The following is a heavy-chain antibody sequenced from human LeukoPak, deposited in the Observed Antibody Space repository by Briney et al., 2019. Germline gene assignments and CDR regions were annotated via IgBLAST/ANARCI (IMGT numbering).Heavy chain of an antibody. CDR2: ISSSSSTI. CDR1: GFTFSSYS. V-gene: IGHV3-48*04. Sequence: GGSLRLSCAASGFTFSSYSMNWVRQAPGKGLEWVSYISSSSSTIYYADSVKGRFTIPRDNAKNSLYLQMTSLRAEDTAVYYCARDSTLARFDYWGQGTLVTVSS. CDR3: ARDSTLARFDY. D-gene: IGHD3-3*02. J-gene: IGHJ4*02.